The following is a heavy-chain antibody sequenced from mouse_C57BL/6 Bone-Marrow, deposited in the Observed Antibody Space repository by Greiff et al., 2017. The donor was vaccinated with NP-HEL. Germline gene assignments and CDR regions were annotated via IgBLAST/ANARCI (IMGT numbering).Heavy chain of an antibody. J-gene: IGHJ3*01. CDR1: GYTFTEYT. CDR2: FYPGSGSI. CDR3: ARHEGADYYGRAWFAY. D-gene: IGHD1-1*01. V-gene: IGHV1-62-2*01. Sequence: QVHVKQSGAELVKPGASVKLSCKASGYTFTEYTIHWVKQRSGQGLEWIGWFYPGSGSIKYNEKFKDKATLTADKSSSTVYMELSRLTSEDSAVYFCARHEGADYYGRAWFAYWGQGTLVTVSA.